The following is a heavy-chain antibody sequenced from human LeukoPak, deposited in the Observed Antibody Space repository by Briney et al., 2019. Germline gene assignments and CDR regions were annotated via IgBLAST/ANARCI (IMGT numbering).Heavy chain of an antibody. Sequence: PGGSLRLSCAASGFTLSSYAMSWVRQGPGKGLEWVSAISVSGNTYHADSVKGRFTISRDNSKNTLYLQMGSLRADDMAVYYCAREHSSGWYNSWGQGTLVTVSS. D-gene: IGHD6-19*01. CDR1: GFTLSSYA. CDR2: ISVSGNT. CDR3: AREHSSGWYNS. J-gene: IGHJ5*01. V-gene: IGHV3-23*01.